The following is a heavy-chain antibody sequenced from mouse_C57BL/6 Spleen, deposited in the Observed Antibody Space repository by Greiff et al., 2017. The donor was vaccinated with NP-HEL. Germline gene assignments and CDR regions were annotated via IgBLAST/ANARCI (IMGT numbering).Heavy chain of an antibody. Sequence: VKLMESGAELMKPGASVKLSCKATGYTFTGYWIEWVKQRPGHGLEWIGEILPGSGSTHYNEKFKGKATFTADTSSNTAYMQLSSLTTEDSAIYYCARVYDGYYVGYWGQGTTLTVSS. V-gene: IGHV1-9*01. CDR3: ARVYDGYYVGY. CDR2: ILPGSGST. J-gene: IGHJ2*01. D-gene: IGHD2-2*01. CDR1: GYTFTGYW.